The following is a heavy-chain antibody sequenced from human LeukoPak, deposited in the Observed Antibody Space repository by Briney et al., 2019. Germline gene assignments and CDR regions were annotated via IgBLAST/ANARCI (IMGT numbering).Heavy chain of an antibody. CDR3: ARRVYDSSGRDLDY. CDR2: IIPIFGTA. CDR1: GGTFSSYA. V-gene: IGHV1-69*05. Sequence: SVKVSCKASGGTFSSYAISWVRQDPGQGLEWMGGIIPIFGTANYAQKFQGRVTITTDESTSTAYMELSSLRSEDTAVYYCARRVYDSSGRDLDYWGQGTLVTVSS. D-gene: IGHD3-22*01. J-gene: IGHJ4*02.